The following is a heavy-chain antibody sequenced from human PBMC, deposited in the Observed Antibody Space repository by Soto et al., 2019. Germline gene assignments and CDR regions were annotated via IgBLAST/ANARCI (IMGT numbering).Heavy chain of an antibody. CDR3: AYYFRRVVAAPPPYYYYGMDV. J-gene: IGHJ6*02. D-gene: IGHD2-15*01. CDR2: MNPNSGNT. Sequence: ASVKVSCKASGYTFISFDINWVRQATGQGLEWMGWMNPNSGNTGYAQTLQGRVTMTSDTSTGTAYMELNSLRSEDTAVYYCAYYFRRVVAAPPPYYYYGMDVWGQGTTVTVSS. CDR1: GYTFISFD. V-gene: IGHV1-8*01.